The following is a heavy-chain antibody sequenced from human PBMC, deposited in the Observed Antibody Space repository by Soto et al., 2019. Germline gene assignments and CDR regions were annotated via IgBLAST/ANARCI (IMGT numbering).Heavy chain of an antibody. CDR1: GFTFSTYW. J-gene: IGHJ4*02. D-gene: IGHD3-3*01. Sequence: EVQLVESGGDLVQPGGSLSLSCAASGFTFSTYWMHWVRQAPGKGLLWVSRIKTDGTYATYADSVKGRFTISRDNAKNTLYLQMNSMRVEDAAEYYCAAGGSGYYANWGQGTLVTVSS. CDR3: AAGGSGYYAN. CDR2: IKTDGTYA. V-gene: IGHV3-74*01.